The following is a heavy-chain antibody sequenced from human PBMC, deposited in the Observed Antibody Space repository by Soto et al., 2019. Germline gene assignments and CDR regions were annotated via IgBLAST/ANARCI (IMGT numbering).Heavy chain of an antibody. CDR2: IIPMYGPA. Sequence: QVPLVQSGAEVKKPGSSVTVSCKASGGTFSSYAIHWGRQAPGQGLDWMGGIIPMYGPAKYAQRFQGRVTITADESTTTVYLELTSLTSQDTAVYYCARVTSMVRGVIDNWFDPWGHGTLVTVSS. CDR1: GGTFSSYA. V-gene: IGHV1-69*01. J-gene: IGHJ5*02. CDR3: ARVTSMVRGVIDNWFDP. D-gene: IGHD3-10*01.